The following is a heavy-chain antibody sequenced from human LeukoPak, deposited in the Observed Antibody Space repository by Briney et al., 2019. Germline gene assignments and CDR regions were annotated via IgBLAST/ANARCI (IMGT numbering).Heavy chain of an antibody. Sequence: GGSLRLSCAASGFTFSSYWMSWVRQAPGKGLEWVANIKQDGSEKYYVDSVKGRFTISRDNAKNSLYLQMNSLRAEDTAVYYCARDSGYSSGWPNWFDPWAREPWSPSPQ. V-gene: IGHV3-7*01. J-gene: IGHJ5*02. D-gene: IGHD6-19*01. CDR3: ARDSGYSSGWPNWFDP. CDR2: IKQDGSEK. CDR1: GFTFSSYW.